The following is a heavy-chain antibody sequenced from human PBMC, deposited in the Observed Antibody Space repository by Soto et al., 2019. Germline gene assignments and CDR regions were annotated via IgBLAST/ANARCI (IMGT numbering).Heavy chain of an antibody. CDR1: GGSISSGGYY. Sequence: SETLSLTCTVSGGSISSGGYYWSWIRQHPGKGLEWIGYIYYSGSTYYNPSLKSRVTISVDTSKNQFSLKLSSVTAADTAVYYCARFIVVVPAAQHIEGAFDIWGQGTMVTVSS. V-gene: IGHV4-31*03. J-gene: IGHJ3*02. CDR2: IYYSGST. D-gene: IGHD2-2*01. CDR3: ARFIVVVPAAQHIEGAFDI.